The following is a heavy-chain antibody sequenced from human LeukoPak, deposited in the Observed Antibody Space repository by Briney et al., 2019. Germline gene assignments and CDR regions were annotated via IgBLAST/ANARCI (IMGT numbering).Heavy chain of an antibody. CDR3: AKALDYDFWSGSSTGGDY. D-gene: IGHD3-3*01. Sequence: GGSLRLSCAASGFTFSSYAMSWVRQAPGKGLEWVSAISGSGGSTYYADSVKGRFTISRDNSKNTLYLQMNSLRAEDTAVYYCAKALDYDFWSGSSTGGDYWGQGTLVTVSS. CDR2: ISGSGGST. J-gene: IGHJ4*02. V-gene: IGHV3-23*01. CDR1: GFTFSSYA.